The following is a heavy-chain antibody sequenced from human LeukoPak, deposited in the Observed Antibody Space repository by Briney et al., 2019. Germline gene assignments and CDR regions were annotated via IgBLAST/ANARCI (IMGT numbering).Heavy chain of an antibody. Sequence: GGSLRLSCAASGFTFSSYWMSWVRQAPGKGLEWVANIKQDGSEKYYVDSVKGRFTISRDNAKNSLYLQMNSLRAEDTAVYYCARDRPYYDFWSGYSGYWGQGTLVTVSS. V-gene: IGHV3-7*01. CDR2: IKQDGSEK. D-gene: IGHD3-3*01. CDR3: ARDRPYYDFWSGYSGY. CDR1: GFTFSSYW. J-gene: IGHJ4*01.